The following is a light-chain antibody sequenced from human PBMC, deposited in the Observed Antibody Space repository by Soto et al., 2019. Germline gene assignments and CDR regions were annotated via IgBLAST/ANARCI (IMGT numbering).Light chain of an antibody. Sequence: EIVLTQSPGTLSLSPGERATLSCRANQNVSSSCLAWYQQKPGQAPRLLIYGASSRATGIPDRVSGSGSGTDFTLTISILEPEDFAVYYCQQYGTSLLTFGGGTKVDIK. CDR1: QNVSSSC. CDR3: QQYGTSLLT. V-gene: IGKV3-20*01. J-gene: IGKJ4*01. CDR2: GAS.